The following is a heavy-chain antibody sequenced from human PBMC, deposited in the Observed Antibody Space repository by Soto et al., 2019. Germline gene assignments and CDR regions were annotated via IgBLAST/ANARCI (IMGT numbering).Heavy chain of an antibody. V-gene: IGHV4-39*01. Sequence: SETLSLTCTVSGGSISSDGSYWSWIRQHPGKGLEWIANIFYSGKTYYNPSLKSRVTISVDTSKNQFSLKLSSVTAADTAVYYCARHLGGLIAPLQHWGQGTLVTVSS. CDR2: IFYSGKT. CDR1: GGSISSDGSY. CDR3: ARHLGGLIAPLQH. D-gene: IGHD3-16*02. J-gene: IGHJ1*01.